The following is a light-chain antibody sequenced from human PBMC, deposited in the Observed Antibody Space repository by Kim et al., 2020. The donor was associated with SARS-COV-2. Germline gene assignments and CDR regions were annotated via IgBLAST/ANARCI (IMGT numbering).Light chain of an antibody. Sequence: QTVVTQEPSLSVSPGGTVTLTCGLSAGSVSTCHYPGWYQQTPGQPPRTVIYSTNARPSGVPDRFSGTILGNKAALTITGAQADDESIYYCVLHIPVAFRGFGGGTQLTVL. J-gene: IGLJ2*01. V-gene: IGLV8-61*01. CDR2: STN. CDR1: AGSVSTCHY. CDR3: VLHIPVAFRG.